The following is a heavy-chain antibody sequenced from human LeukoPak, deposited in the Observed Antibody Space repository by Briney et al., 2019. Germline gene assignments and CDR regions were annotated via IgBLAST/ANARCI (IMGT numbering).Heavy chain of an antibody. CDR1: GYTFTSYG. Sequence: ASVKVSCKASGYTFTSYGISWVRQAPGQGLEWMGWISAYNGNTNYAQKLQGRVTMTTDTSTSTAYMELSRLRSDDTAVYYCARDPRSPMTYYYDKSGYHLDYWGQGTLVTVSS. CDR3: ARDPRSPMTYYYDKSGYHLDY. CDR2: ISAYNGNT. J-gene: IGHJ4*02. D-gene: IGHD3-22*01. V-gene: IGHV1-18*01.